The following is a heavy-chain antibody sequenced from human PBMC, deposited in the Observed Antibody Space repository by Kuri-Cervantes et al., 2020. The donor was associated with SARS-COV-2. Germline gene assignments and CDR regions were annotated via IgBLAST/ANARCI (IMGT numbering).Heavy chain of an antibody. Sequence: ESLKISCTVSGGSISSYYWSWIRQPPGKGLEWIGYIYYSGSTNYNPSLKSRVTISVDTSKNQFSLKLSSVTAADTAVYYCARESAAGTPYFDYWGQGTLVTVSS. CDR2: IYYSGST. J-gene: IGHJ4*02. CDR1: GGSISSYY. D-gene: IGHD6-13*01. V-gene: IGHV4-59*12. CDR3: ARESAAGTPYFDY.